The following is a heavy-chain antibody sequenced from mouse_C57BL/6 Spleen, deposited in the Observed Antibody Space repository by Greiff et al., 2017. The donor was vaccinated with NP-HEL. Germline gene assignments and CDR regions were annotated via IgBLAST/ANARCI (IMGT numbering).Heavy chain of an antibody. CDR1: GCTFTSYW. J-gene: IGHJ2*01. V-gene: IGHV1-69*01. Sequence: VQLQQSGAELVMPGASVKLSCKASGCTFTSYWMHWVKQRPGQGLEWIGEIDPSDSYTNYNQKFKGKSTLTVDKSSSTAYMQLSSLTSEDSAVYYCALTGTRYFDYWGQGTTLTVSS. CDR3: ALTGTRYFDY. CDR2: IDPSDSYT. D-gene: IGHD4-1*01.